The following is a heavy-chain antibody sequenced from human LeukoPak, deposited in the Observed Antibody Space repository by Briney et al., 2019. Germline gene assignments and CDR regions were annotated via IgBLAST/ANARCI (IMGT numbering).Heavy chain of an antibody. D-gene: IGHD2-15*01. J-gene: IGHJ4*02. V-gene: IGHV3-48*04. Sequence: GGSLRLSCAASGFTFSSYSMNWVRQAPGEGLEWVSYISSGTSTKYYADSVKGRFTISRDNAKNSLYLQMNSLRAEDTALYYCARGGYCSGGSCLSDYFDYWGQGTLVTVSS. CDR1: GFTFSSYS. CDR3: ARGGYCSGGSCLSDYFDY. CDR2: ISSGTSTK.